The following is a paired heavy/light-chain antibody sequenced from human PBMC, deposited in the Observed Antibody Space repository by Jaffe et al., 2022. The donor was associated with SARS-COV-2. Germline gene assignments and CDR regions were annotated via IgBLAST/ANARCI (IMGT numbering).Heavy chain of an antibody. CDR3: ARMVTFGGVIVIGPFDI. Sequence: QVTLRESGPALVKPTQTLTLTCTISGFSLSTTGMCVSWIRQPPGKALEWLALIDWDDDKYYSTSLKTRLTISKVTSKNQVVLTMTNMDPVDTATYYCARMVTFGGVIVIGPFDIWGQGTMVTVSS. V-gene: IGHV2-70*01. J-gene: IGHJ3*02. CDR1: GFSLSTTGMC. D-gene: IGHD3-16*02. CDR2: IDWDDDK.
Light chain of an antibody. CDR1: QSISSW. CDR2: KAS. Sequence: DIQMTQSPSTLSASVGDRVTITCRASQSISSWLAWYQQKPGKAPKFLIYKASSLESGVPSRFSGSGSGTEFTLTISSLQPDDFATYYCQQYNTYPYTFGQGTKLEIK. J-gene: IGKJ2*01. V-gene: IGKV1-5*03. CDR3: QQYNTYPYT.